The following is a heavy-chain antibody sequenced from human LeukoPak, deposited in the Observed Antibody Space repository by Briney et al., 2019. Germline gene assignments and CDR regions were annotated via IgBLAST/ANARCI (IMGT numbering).Heavy chain of an antibody. CDR3: AKKPATIKFPFDI. J-gene: IGHJ4*02. Sequence: GRSLRLSCAASGFTFSSYAMHWVRQAPGKGLEWVAVISYDGSNKYYADSVKGRFTISRGNSKNTLYLQMHSLRAEDTAVYYCAKKPATIKFPFDIWGQGTLVTVSP. CDR2: ISYDGSNK. CDR1: GFTFSSYA. V-gene: IGHV3-30*07. D-gene: IGHD5-24*01.